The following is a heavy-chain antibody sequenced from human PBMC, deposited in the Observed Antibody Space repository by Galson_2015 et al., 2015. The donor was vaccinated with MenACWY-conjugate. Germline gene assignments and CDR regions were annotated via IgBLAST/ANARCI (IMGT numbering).Heavy chain of an antibody. D-gene: IGHD3-10*01. CDR2: ISGSGGST. Sequence: SLRLSCAASGFTFSTYAMTWVRQAPGKGLEWVSTISGSGGSTYYADSVKGRFTNSRDNSKNTLYLQMNSLRAEDTAVYYCAKDLRLWFSWGQGTLVTGSS. V-gene: IGHV3-23*01. CDR1: GFTFSTYA. J-gene: IGHJ4*02. CDR3: AKDLRLWFS.